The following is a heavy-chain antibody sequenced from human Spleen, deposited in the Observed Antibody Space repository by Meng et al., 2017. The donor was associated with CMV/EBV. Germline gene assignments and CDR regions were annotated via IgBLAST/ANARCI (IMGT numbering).Heavy chain of an antibody. CDR1: GFTVSSNY. V-gene: IGHV3-23*01. Sequence: GESLKISCAASGFTVSSNYMTWVRQAPGKGLEWVSAMSGSGGSTNYADSVKARFTISRDNSKNTLYLQMNSLRAEDTAVYYCANTGGIRGQGTLVTVSS. D-gene: IGHD2-8*02. J-gene: IGHJ4*02. CDR2: MSGSGGST. CDR3: ANTGGI.